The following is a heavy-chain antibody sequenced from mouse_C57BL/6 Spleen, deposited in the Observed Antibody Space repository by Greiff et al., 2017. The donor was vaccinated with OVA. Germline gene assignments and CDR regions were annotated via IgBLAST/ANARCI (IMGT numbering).Heavy chain of an antibody. CDR3: ARDKGNYGYFDV. J-gene: IGHJ1*03. Sequence: EVKLMESGGGLVKPGGSLKLSCAASGFTFSSYAMSWVRQTPEERLEWVATISDGGSYTYYPDNVKGRFTISRDNAKNNLYLQMSHLKSEDTAMYYCARDKGNYGYFDVWGTGTTVTVSS. V-gene: IGHV5-4*01. CDR1: GFTFSSYA. CDR2: ISDGGSYT.